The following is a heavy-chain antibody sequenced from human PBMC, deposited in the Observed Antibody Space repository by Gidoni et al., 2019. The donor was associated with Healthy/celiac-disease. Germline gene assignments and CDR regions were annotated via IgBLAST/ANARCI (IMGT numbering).Heavy chain of an antibody. CDR3: ARGFQPITMIVAMDAFDI. CDR2: ISSSGSTI. J-gene: IGHJ3*02. CDR1: GFTFSRYS. D-gene: IGHD3-22*01. V-gene: IGHV3-21*01. Sequence: EVQLVESGGGLVKPGGSLRLSCASSGFTFSRYSMNWVRQAPGKGLEWVSSISSSGSTIYYADSVKGRFTISRDNAKNSLYLQMNSLRAEDTAVYYCARGFQPITMIVAMDAFDIWGQGTMVTVSS.